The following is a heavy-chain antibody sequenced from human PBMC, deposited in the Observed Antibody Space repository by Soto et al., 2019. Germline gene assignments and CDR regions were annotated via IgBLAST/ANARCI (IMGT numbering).Heavy chain of an antibody. CDR3: ARGAPLDSSGYDNYYYYGMDV. Sequence: QSQTLSLTCAISGDSVSSNSAAWNWIRQSPSRGLEWLGRTYYRSKWYNDYAVSVKSRITINPDTSKNQFSLQLNSVTPEDTAVYYCARGAPLDSSGYDNYYYYGMDVWGQGTTVTVSS. CDR1: GDSVSSNSAA. D-gene: IGHD3-22*01. V-gene: IGHV6-1*01. J-gene: IGHJ6*02. CDR2: TYYRSKWYN.